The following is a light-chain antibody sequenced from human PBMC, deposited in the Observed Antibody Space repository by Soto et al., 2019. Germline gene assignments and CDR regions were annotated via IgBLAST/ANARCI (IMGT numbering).Light chain of an antibody. CDR3: SSYTSSSTLV. Sequence: QSALTQPASVSGSPGQSITISCTGTSSDVGGYNYVSWYQQHPGKAPNLMIYEVSNRPSGVSNRFSGSKSGNTASLTISGLHAEDEDYYYCSSYTSSSTLVFGGGTKVTVL. J-gene: IGLJ3*02. CDR1: SSDVGGYNY. CDR2: EVS. V-gene: IGLV2-14*01.